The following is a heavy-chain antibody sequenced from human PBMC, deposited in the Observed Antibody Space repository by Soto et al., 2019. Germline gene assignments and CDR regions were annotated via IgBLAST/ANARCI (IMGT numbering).Heavy chain of an antibody. V-gene: IGHV4-59*01. J-gene: IGHJ4*02. CDR2: SYYSGTT. D-gene: IGHD1-7*01. Sequence: SETLSLTCTVSGGSINNYYWSWIRQSPGRGLEWIGCSYYSGTTNYNPSLSSRVTISIGASKTQFSLRLRSVTAADTAVYYCARRQDWNYLIENWGPGSLVTVAS. CDR3: ARRQDWNYLIEN. CDR1: GGSINNYY.